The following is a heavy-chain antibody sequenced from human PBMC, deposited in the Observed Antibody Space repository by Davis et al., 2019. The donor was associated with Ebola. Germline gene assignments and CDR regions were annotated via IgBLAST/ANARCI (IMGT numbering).Heavy chain of an antibody. V-gene: IGHV4-39*01. J-gene: IGHJ4*02. CDR2: LYYSGST. CDR1: GGSISSSTYY. D-gene: IGHD4-23*01. CDR3: ARSFHGGTYLHYFHY. Sequence: GSLRLSCTVSGGSISSSTYYWGWIRQPPGKGLEWIGSLYYSGSTYYNPSLKSRVTISVDTSKKQFSLKLTSVTAADTAVYYCARSFHGGTYLHYFHYWGQGTLVTVSS.